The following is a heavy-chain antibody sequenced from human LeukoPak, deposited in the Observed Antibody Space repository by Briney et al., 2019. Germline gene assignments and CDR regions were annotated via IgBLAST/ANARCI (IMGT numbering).Heavy chain of an antibody. J-gene: IGHJ4*02. D-gene: IGHD2-15*01. CDR1: GFTFSSSE. CDR3: ARGDSCPTY. CDR2: INSGGSTI. Sequence: GGSLRLSCAASGFTFSSSEMNWVRPAPGKGLEGLSYINSGGSTIYYADSVKGRIIISRDNAKSSPYLQMPSLRAEDTAVYYCARGDSCPTYWGQGALVTVSS. V-gene: IGHV3-48*03.